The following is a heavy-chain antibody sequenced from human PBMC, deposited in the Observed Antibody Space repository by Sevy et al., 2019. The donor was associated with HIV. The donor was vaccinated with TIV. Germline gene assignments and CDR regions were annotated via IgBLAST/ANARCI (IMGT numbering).Heavy chain of an antibody. CDR1: GYTFTSYG. Sequence: GSVKVSCKASGYTFTSYGISWVRQAPGQGLEWMGWIRAYNGNTNYAQKLQGRVTMTTDTSTSTAYMELRSLRSDDTAVYYCARAPVVVPAAAIDYWGQGTLVTVSS. V-gene: IGHV1-18*01. CDR2: IRAYNGNT. J-gene: IGHJ4*02. CDR3: ARAPVVVPAAAIDY. D-gene: IGHD2-2*01.